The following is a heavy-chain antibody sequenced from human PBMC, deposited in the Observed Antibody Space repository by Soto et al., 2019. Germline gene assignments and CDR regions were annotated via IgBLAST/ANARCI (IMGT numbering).Heavy chain of an antibody. J-gene: IGHJ1*01. V-gene: IGHV4-39*02. Sequence: PSETLSLTCTVSGGSISIISYYWGWIRQPPGKGLEWIGSIYYSGSAYYNPSLKSRVTISVDTSKNQFSLKLSSVTAADTAVYYCSRDYLGHLPDWGQGTLVPVSS. CDR2: IYYSGSA. CDR1: GGSISIISYY. CDR3: SRDYLGHLPD. D-gene: IGHD3-16*02.